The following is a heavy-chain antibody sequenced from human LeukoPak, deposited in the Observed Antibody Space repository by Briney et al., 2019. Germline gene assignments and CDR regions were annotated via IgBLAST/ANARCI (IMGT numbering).Heavy chain of an antibody. CDR3: AREEYSSDWYGHDS. D-gene: IGHD6-13*01. Sequence: PSETLSLTCTVSGGSISNTNYYWACIRQPPGRGLEWIGSIYYTGTTFDNPSLKSRVTLSVDTSKNQFSLRLTSVTAADTAFYYCAREEYSSDWYGHDSWGQGTLVTVSS. V-gene: IGHV4-39*07. CDR1: GGSISNTNYY. J-gene: IGHJ4*02. CDR2: IYYTGTT.